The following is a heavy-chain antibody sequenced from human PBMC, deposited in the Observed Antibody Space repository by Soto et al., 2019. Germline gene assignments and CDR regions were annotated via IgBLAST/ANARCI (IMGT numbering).Heavy chain of an antibody. CDR2: ICHSGNT. Sequence: SDTLSLTCAVSCYSVRSGYYWGWLWLPPGKGLEWIATICHSGNTYFNPSLQSRVSISEETTKNQFSLKLRSVNAADTAVYYCARHYYDSRDYYINYAFDIWGQGTMVT. D-gene: IGHD3-22*01. CDR1: CYSVRSGYY. V-gene: IGHV4-38-2*01. CDR3: ARHYYDSRDYYINYAFDI. J-gene: IGHJ3*02.